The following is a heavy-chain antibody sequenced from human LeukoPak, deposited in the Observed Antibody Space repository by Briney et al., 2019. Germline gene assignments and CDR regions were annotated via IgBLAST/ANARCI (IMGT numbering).Heavy chain of an antibody. CDR2: IYHSGST. D-gene: IGHD4-17*01. V-gene: IGHV4-39*07. J-gene: IGHJ4*02. Sequence: PSETLSLTCTVSGGSVSSSSYYWGWIRQPPGKGLEWIGSIYHSGSTNYNPSLKSRVTISVDKSKNQFSLKLSSVTAADTAVYYCASGASGYGDYPYYFDYWGQGTLVTVSS. CDR3: ASGASGYGDYPYYFDY. CDR1: GGSVSSSSYY.